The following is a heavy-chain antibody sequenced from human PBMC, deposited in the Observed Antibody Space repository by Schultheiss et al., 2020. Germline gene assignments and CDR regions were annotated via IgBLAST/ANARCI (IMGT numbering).Heavy chain of an antibody. CDR1: GGSFSGYY. D-gene: IGHD3-3*01. Sequence: SETLSLTCAVYGGSFSGYYWSWIRQPPGKGLEWIGSICHSGSTYYNPSLKSRVTISVDTSKNQFSLKLSSVTAADTAVYYCASIGSGEVDCWGQGTLVTVSS. V-gene: IGHV4-34*01. CDR2: ICHSGST. CDR3: ASIGSGEVDC. J-gene: IGHJ4*02.